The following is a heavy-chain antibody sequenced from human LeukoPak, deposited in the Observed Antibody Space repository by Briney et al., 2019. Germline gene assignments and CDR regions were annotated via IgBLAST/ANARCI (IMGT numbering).Heavy chain of an antibody. CDR2: IYYTGGT. D-gene: IGHD6-19*01. J-gene: IGHJ4*02. CDR3: AKYGNSGWVIDN. Sequence: ASETLSLTCTVSGGSIGSDYWTWLRQPPGKGLEYIGYIYYTGGTNYNPSLKSRVTISVDTSKNQFSLKLSSVTAADTAVYFCAKYGNSGWVIDNWGQGTLVTVSS. V-gene: IGHV4-59*08. CDR1: GGSIGSDY.